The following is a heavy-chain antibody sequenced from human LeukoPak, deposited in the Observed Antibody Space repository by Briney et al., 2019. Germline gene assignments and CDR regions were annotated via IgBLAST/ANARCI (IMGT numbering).Heavy chain of an antibody. CDR2: ISGNSGSI. D-gene: IGHD6-13*01. J-gene: IGHJ5*02. CDR3: ARALLIAAAPQGDNWSDP. CDR1: GFTFDDYA. Sequence: GGSLRLSCAVSGFTFDDYAMHWVRHVPGKGLEWVSGISGNSGSIGYADSVKGRFTISRDNAKNSLYLQMNSLRAEDTAVYYCARALLIAAAPQGDNWSDPWGQGTLVTVSS. V-gene: IGHV3-9*01.